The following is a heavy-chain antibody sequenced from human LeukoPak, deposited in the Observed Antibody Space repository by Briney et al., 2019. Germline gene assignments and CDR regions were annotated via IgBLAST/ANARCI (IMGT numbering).Heavy chain of an antibody. D-gene: IGHD3-10*01. J-gene: IGHJ5*02. CDR3: ASSNLGSLGQFDP. CDR1: GGSISNYY. Sequence: SETLCLTCTVSGGSISNYYWSWIRQPPGKGLEWIGFIHSNGGANYNASLNSRATISRDTSRSQVSLKLTSVTAADTAVYYCASSNLGSLGQFDPWGQGTLVTVSS. CDR2: IHSNGGA. V-gene: IGHV4-59*01.